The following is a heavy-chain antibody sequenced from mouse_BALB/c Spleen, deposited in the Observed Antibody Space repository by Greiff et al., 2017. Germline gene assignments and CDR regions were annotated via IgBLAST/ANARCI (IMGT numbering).Heavy chain of an antibody. CDR3: ARWEYGNYVGFDY. D-gene: IGHD2-10*02. J-gene: IGHJ2*01. CDR1: GYTFTSYW. Sequence: VQLQQSGAELVKPGASVKLSCKASGYTFTSYWMHWVKQRPGQGLEWIGEINPSNGRTNYNEKFKSKATLTVDKSSSTAYMQLSSLTSEDSAVYYCARWEYGNYVGFDYWGQGTTLTVSS. V-gene: IGHV1S81*02. CDR2: INPSNGRT.